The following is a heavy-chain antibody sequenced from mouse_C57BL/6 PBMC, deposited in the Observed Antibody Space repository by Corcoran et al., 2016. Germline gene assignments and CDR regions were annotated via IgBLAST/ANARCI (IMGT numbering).Heavy chain of an antibody. V-gene: IGHV1-26*01. CDR3: AVWSYYAMDY. CDR2: INPNNGGT. CDR1: GYMFTDYY. Sequence: EIQLQQSGHELEKPGAYVQLSCKASGYMFTDYYMNWVKQSHGKNLEWIGDINPNNGGTSYNPKFKDKATLTVNKSSSTAYMELRSLTSEDSAVYYCAVWSYYAMDYWGQGTSVTVSS. J-gene: IGHJ4*01. D-gene: IGHD2-10*02.